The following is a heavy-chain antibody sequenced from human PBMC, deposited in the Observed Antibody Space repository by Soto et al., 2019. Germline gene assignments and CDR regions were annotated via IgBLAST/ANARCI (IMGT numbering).Heavy chain of an antibody. CDR3: ARVTSQYCSSTSCYESWYFDL. D-gene: IGHD2-2*01. V-gene: IGHV3-21*01. CDR1: GFTFSSYS. CDR2: ISSSSSYI. Sequence: GGSLRLSCAASGFTFSSYSMNWVRQAPGKGLEWVSSISSSSSYIYYADSVKGRFTISRDNAKNSLYLQMNSLRAEDTAVYYCARVTSQYCSSTSCYESWYFDLWGRGTLVTVSS. J-gene: IGHJ2*01.